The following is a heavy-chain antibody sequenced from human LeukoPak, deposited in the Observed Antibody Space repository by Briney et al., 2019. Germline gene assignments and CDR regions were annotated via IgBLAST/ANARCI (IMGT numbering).Heavy chain of an antibody. D-gene: IGHD5-12*01. CDR3: ARRIVATKHFDY. V-gene: IGHV3-21*01. CDR1: GFTFDDYG. CDR2: ISSSSSYI. J-gene: IGHJ4*02. Sequence: GGSLRLSCAASGFTFDDYGMSWGRQAPGKGLEWFSSISSSSSYIYYSDSVKGRFTISIDNAKNSLYLQMNSLRAEDTAVYYCARRIVATKHFDYWGQGTLVTVSS.